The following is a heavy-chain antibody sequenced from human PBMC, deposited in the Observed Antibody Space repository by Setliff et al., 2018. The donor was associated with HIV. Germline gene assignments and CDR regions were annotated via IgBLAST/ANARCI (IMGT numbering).Heavy chain of an antibody. J-gene: IGHJ4*02. CDR3: ARDGLLEAGIRFDY. CDR2: IIPIFGTA. CDR1: RGTFSSYA. V-gene: IGHV1-69*13. D-gene: IGHD6-19*01. Sequence: SVKVSCKTSRGTFSSYAVSWVRQGPGQGLEWMGGIIPIFGTAKYAQKFQGRVIITADESSTTAYMELSSLRSDDTAVYYCARDGLLEAGIRFDYWGQGTLVTGSS.